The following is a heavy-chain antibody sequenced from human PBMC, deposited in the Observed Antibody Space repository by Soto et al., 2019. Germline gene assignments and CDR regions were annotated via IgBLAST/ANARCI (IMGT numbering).Heavy chain of an antibody. V-gene: IGHV1-2*02. CDR3: ARSLGRVGATPLDY. Sequence: AASVKVSCKASGYTFTGYYMHWVRQAPGQGLEWMGWINPNSGGTNYAQKFQGRVTMTRDTSISTAYMELSRLRSDDTAVYYCARSLGRVGATPLDYWGQGTLVTVSS. CDR1: GYTFTGYY. J-gene: IGHJ4*02. D-gene: IGHD1-26*01. CDR2: INPNSGGT.